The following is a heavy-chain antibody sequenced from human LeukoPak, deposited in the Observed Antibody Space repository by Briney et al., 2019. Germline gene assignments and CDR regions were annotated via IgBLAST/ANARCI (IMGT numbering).Heavy chain of an antibody. CDR3: AREDIVVVVAATRVYMGV. Sequence: SETLSLTCTVSGYSISSGYYWGWVRQPPGKGLEWIGSIYHSGSTYYNPSLKSRVTISVDTSKNQFSLKLSSVTAADTAVYYCAREDIVVVVAATRVYMGVWGKGTTVTVSS. D-gene: IGHD2-15*01. CDR2: IYHSGST. J-gene: IGHJ6*03. V-gene: IGHV4-38-2*02. CDR1: GYSISSGYY.